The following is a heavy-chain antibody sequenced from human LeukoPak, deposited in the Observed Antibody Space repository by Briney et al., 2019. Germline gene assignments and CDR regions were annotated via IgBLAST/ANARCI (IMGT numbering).Heavy chain of an antibody. Sequence: SETLSLTCTVSGGSISSSSYYWGWIRQPPGKGLEWIGSIYYSGSTYYNPSLKSRVTISVDTSKNQFSLKLSSVTAADTAVYYCARQREYSYGLGRGLFDYWGQGTLVTVSS. CDR1: GGSISSSSYY. CDR3: ARQREYSYGLGRGLFDY. J-gene: IGHJ4*02. D-gene: IGHD5-18*01. V-gene: IGHV4-39*01. CDR2: IYYSGST.